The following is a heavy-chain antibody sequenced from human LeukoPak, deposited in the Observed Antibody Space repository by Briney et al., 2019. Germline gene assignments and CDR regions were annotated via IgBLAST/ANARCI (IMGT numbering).Heavy chain of an antibody. J-gene: IGHJ4*02. CDR3: VSSGRYYYFDY. V-gene: IGHV3-20*01. D-gene: IGHD6-19*01. CDR1: GFTFDDYG. CDR2: INWNGGST. Sequence: GGSLRLSCAASGFTFDDYGMSWVRQAPGKGLEWVSGINWNGGSTGYADSVKGRFTISRDNTKNSLYLQMNSLRAEDTALYHCVSSGRYYYFDYWGQGTLVTVSS.